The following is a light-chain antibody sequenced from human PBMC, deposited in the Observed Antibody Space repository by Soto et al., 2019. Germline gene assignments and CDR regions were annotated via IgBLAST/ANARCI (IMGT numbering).Light chain of an antibody. J-gene: IGLJ1*01. V-gene: IGLV2-14*01. CDR3: TSYTSIIPYV. CDR2: DVG. Sequence: QSALAQPASVSGSPGQSITISCTGTSSDVGGYNYVSWYQQHPGKAPKLMIYDVGNRPSGVSNRFSGSKSGNTASLTISGLQAEDEADYYCTSYTSIIPYVFGTGTKVTVL. CDR1: SSDVGGYNY.